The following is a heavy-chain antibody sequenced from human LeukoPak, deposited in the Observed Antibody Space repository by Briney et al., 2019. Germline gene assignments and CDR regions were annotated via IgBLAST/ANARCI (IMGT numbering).Heavy chain of an antibody. Sequence: GGSLRLSCAASGFIFNTYSMNWVRQAPGKGLEGVSYISRSSDTIYYADSVKGRFTISRDNAKNSLYLQMNSLRVEDTAVYYCARSLFDRLVRDWGQGTLVTVSS. CDR3: ARSLFDRLVRD. V-gene: IGHV3-48*04. CDR1: GFIFNTYS. CDR2: ISRSSDTI. J-gene: IGHJ4*02. D-gene: IGHD3-3*01.